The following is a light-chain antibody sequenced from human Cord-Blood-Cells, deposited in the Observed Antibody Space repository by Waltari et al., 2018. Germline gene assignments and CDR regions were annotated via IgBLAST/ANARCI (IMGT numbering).Light chain of an antibody. J-gene: IGKJ5*01. CDR2: DAS. Sequence: DFQMTQCPFSLSASVGTRVTITCQASQDISNYLNWYQQKPGKAPKLLIYDASNLETGVPSRFSGSGSGTDFTFTISSLQPEDIATYYCQQYDNLLTFGQGTRLEIK. CDR1: QDISNY. V-gene: IGKV1-33*01. CDR3: QQYDNLLT.